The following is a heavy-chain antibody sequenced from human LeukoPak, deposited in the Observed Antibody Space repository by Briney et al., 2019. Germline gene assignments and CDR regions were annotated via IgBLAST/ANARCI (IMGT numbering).Heavy chain of an antibody. D-gene: IGHD3-3*01. Sequence: VASVKVSCKVSGYTLTELSMHWVRQAPGKGLEWMGGFDPEDGETIYAQKFQGRVTMTEDTSTDTAYMELSSLRSEDTAVYYCATDRPNHDFWSGYYIGAFDYWGQETLVTVSS. CDR1: GYTLTELS. J-gene: IGHJ4*02. CDR3: ATDRPNHDFWSGYYIGAFDY. V-gene: IGHV1-24*01. CDR2: FDPEDGET.